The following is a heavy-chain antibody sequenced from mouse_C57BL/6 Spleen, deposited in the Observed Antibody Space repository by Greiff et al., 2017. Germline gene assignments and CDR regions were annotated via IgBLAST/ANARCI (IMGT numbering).Heavy chain of an antibody. CDR2: IDPNGGGT. V-gene: IGHV1-72*01. Sequence: QVQLQQSGAELVKPGASVKLSCKASGYTFTSYWMNWVKQRPGRGLEWIGRIDPNGGGTKYNEKFKVKATLTVDKPSSTAYMQLSSRTSEDSAVYYCARGNYYGRSASDYWGQGTTLTVSS. CDR1: GYTFTSYW. CDR3: ARGNYYGRSASDY. J-gene: IGHJ2*01. D-gene: IGHD1-1*01.